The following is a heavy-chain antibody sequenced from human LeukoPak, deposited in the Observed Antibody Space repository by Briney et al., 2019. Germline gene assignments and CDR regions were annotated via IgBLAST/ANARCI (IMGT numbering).Heavy chain of an antibody. CDR1: GFTFSSYE. Sequence: PGGSLRLSCAASGFTFSSYEMNWVRQAPGKGLEWVSYISSSGSTIYYADSVKGRFTISRDNAKNSLYLQMNSLRAEDTAVYYCASYRALRYFDWFPYYYYGIDVWGKGTTVTVSS. CDR3: ASYRALRYFDWFPYYYYGIDV. J-gene: IGHJ6*04. D-gene: IGHD3-9*01. V-gene: IGHV3-48*03. CDR2: ISSSGSTI.